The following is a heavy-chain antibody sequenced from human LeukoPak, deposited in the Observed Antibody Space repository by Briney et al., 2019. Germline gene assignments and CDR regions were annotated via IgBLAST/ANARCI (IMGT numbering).Heavy chain of an antibody. D-gene: IGHD4-17*01. V-gene: IGHV4-34*01. CDR1: GGSFSGFY. CDR2: INHSGGT. CDR3: ARHVLRRGPWFFEY. Sequence: SETLSLTCAVYGGSFSGFYWSWIRQPPGKGLEWIGDINHSGGTNYIPSLKSRVTISVDTSKNQFSLNLSSVTAADTAVYYCARHVLRRGPWFFEYWGQGTLVTVSS. J-gene: IGHJ4*02.